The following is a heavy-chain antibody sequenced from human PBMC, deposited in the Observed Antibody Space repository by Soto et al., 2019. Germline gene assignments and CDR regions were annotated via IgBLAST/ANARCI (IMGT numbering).Heavy chain of an antibody. CDR1: GFSLSDYW. J-gene: IGHJ4*02. Sequence: EVQLVESGGCLVQPGGSLRLSCAASGFSLSDYWMNWVRQAPGKGLEWVTIIKQDGSDRYYVDSVKGRFTISRDNAKNSLYLQMSSLRVEDTALYYCARGRGWLHDYWGQGTLVTVSS. V-gene: IGHV3-7*01. CDR2: IKQDGSDR. D-gene: IGHD6-19*01. CDR3: ARGRGWLHDY.